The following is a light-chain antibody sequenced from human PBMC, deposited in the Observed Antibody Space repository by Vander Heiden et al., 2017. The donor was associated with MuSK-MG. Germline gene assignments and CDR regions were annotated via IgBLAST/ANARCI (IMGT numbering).Light chain of an antibody. V-gene: IGLV1-40*01. J-gene: IGLJ3*02. CDR3: QSYDTTLSGSV. CDR2: GNS. CDR1: SSHIGAGYD. Sequence: QFVLTQPPSVSGAPGQRVTISCTGSSSHIGAGYDVPWYQQLPGPAPKLLIYGNSNRPSGVPDRFSGSKSGTSASLAITWLQAEDEADYYCQSYDTTLSGSVFGGGTKLTVL.